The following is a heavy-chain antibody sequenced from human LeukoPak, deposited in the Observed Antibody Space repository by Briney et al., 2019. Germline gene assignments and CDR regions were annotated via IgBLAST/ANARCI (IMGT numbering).Heavy chain of an antibody. V-gene: IGHV3-74*01. J-gene: IGHJ4*02. CDR1: GFTFNRYW. D-gene: IGHD1-26*01. CDR3: ARSIVGAEFDY. Sequence: GGSLSLSCSDSGFTFNRYWMHCVRQAPAKELVWVSRINRDGSSTSYAASVKGRFTISRDNAKNTLYLQMNSLRAEDTAVYYCARSIVGAEFDYWGQGTLVTVSS. CDR2: INRDGSST.